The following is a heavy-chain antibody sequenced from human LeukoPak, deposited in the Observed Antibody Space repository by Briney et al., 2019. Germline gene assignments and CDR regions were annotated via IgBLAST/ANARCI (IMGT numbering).Heavy chain of an antibody. D-gene: IGHD3-22*01. CDR3: ARLYYDSSGYYQICYFDY. Sequence: SDTLSLICNVSGGSISSSSYYWGWIRQPPGKGLEWIGSIYYSGSTYYNPSLKSRVTISVDTSKNQFSLNLSSVTAADTAVYYCARLYYDSSGYYQICYFDYWGQGTLVTVSS. CDR2: IYYSGST. J-gene: IGHJ4*02. V-gene: IGHV4-39*01. CDR1: GGSISSSSYY.